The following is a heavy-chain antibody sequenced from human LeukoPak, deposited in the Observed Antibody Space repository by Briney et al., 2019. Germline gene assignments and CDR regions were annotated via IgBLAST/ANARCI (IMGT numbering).Heavy chain of an antibody. CDR1: GYSTSSGYY. CDR3: ARGRDVLTGYYYFDY. Sequence: PSETLSLTCTVSGYSTSSGYYWGWIRQPPGKGLEWIGSIYHSGSAYYNPSLKSRVTISVDTSKNQFSLKLSSVTAADTAVYYCARGRDVLTGYYYFDYWGQGTLVTVSS. CDR2: IYHSGSA. D-gene: IGHD3-9*01. J-gene: IGHJ4*02. V-gene: IGHV4-38-2*02.